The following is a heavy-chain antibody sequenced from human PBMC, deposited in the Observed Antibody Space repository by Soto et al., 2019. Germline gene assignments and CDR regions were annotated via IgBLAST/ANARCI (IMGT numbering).Heavy chain of an antibody. D-gene: IGHD3-22*01. CDR1: GFTFSSYA. CDR3: AKDSRSYYDRSGYVPLDV. V-gene: IGHV3-23*01. CDR2: ISGSGGST. Sequence: PGGSLRLSCAASGFTFSSYAMSWVRQAPGKGLEWVSAISGSGGSTYYADSVKGRFTISRDNSKNTLYLQMNSLRAEDTAVYYCAKDSRSYYDRSGYVPLDVWGQGTTVTVSS. J-gene: IGHJ6*02.